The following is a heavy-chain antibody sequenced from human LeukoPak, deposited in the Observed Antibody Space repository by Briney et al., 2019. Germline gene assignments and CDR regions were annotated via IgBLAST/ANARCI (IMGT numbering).Heavy chain of an antibody. Sequence: LQTLSLTCAISGDSVSGNSATWNWIRQSPSRGLEWLGRTYYRSKWVNDYAVSVKSRVTIDTDTSKNQVSLQLNSVTPEDTAVYYCARGRDTALGTWGQGTLVTVSS. J-gene: IGHJ4*02. V-gene: IGHV6-1*01. D-gene: IGHD5-18*01. CDR2: TYYRSKWVN. CDR3: ARGRDTALGT. CDR1: GDSVSGNSAT.